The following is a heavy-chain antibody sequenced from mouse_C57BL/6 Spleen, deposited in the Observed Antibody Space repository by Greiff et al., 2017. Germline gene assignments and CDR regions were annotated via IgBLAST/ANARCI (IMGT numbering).Heavy chain of an antibody. CDR2: ISYDGSN. Sequence: EVQLQQSGPGLVKPSQSLSLTCSVTGYSITSGYYWNWIRQFPGNKLEWMGYISYDGSNNYNPSLKNRISITRDTSKNQFFLKLNSVTTEDTATYYCARAGDYDWVFFDYWGQGTTLTVSS. V-gene: IGHV3-6*01. J-gene: IGHJ2*01. CDR3: ARAGDYDWVFFDY. CDR1: GYSITSGYY. D-gene: IGHD2-4*01.